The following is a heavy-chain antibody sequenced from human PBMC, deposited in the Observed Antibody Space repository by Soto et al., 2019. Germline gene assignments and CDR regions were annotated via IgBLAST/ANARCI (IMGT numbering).Heavy chain of an antibody. V-gene: IGHV4-59*01. CDR1: GGSISSYY. Sequence: ETLSLTCPVSGGSISSYYWNWIRQPPGKGLEWIGYTYYSGSTNYNPSLKSRVTISVDTSKNQFSLKLSSVTAADTAVYYCARGTYYFDYWGQGTLVTVYS. J-gene: IGHJ4*02. CDR2: TYYSGST. D-gene: IGHD3-10*01. CDR3: ARGTYYFDY.